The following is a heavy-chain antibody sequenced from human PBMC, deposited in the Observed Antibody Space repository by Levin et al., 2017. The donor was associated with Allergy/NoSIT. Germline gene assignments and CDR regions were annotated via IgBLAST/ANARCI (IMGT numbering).Heavy chain of an antibody. D-gene: IGHD3-22*01. CDR2: ISAYNGNT. Sequence: GASVKVSCKASGYTFTSYGISWVRQAPGQGLEWMGWISAYNGNTNYAQKLQGRVTMTTDTSTSTAYMELRSLRSDDTAVYYCARDRMIVVESDLYYFDYWGQGTLVTVSS. J-gene: IGHJ4*02. V-gene: IGHV1-18*01. CDR1: GYTFTSYG. CDR3: ARDRMIVVESDLYYFDY.